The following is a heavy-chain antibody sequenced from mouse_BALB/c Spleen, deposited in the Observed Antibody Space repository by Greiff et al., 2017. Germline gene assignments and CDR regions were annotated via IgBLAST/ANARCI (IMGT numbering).Heavy chain of an antibody. D-gene: IGHD2-1*01. CDR1: GFTFSSFG. CDR3: ARSAGNYGGFAY. J-gene: IGHJ3*01. V-gene: IGHV5-17*02. CDR2: ISSGSSTI. Sequence: VQLKESGGGLVQPGGSRKLSCAASGFTFSSFGMHWVRQAPEKGLVWVAYISSGSSTIYYADTVKGRFTISRDNPKNTLFLQMTSLRSEDTAMYYCARSAGNYGGFAYWGQGTLVTVSA.